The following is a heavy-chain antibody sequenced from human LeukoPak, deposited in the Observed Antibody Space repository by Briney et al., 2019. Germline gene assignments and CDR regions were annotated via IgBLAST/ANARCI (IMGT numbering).Heavy chain of an antibody. D-gene: IGHD6-19*01. Sequence: PGGSLRLSCAASGFTFSSYWMHWVRQAPGKGLVWVSRIISDGSYTTYADSVKGRFTISRDNAKNTLYLQMNSLRAEDTAVYCCAREDVDITVAASGPFDIWGQGTMVTVSS. CDR3: AREDVDITVAASGPFDI. CDR2: IISDGSYT. J-gene: IGHJ3*02. V-gene: IGHV3-74*01. CDR1: GFTFSSYW.